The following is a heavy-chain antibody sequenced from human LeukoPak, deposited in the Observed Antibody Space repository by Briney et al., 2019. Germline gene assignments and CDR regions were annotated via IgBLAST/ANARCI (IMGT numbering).Heavy chain of an antibody. CDR3: ARGTGGAGSKRRGYYYYYMDV. D-gene: IGHD1-26*01. CDR2: MNPNSGNT. CDR1: GYTFTSYG. Sequence: ASVKVSCKASGYTFTSYGISWVRQATGQGLEWMGWMNPNSGNTGYAQKFQGRVTMTRNTSISTAYMELSSLRSEDTAVYYCARGTGGAGSKRRGYYYYYMDVWGKGTTVTVSS. V-gene: IGHV1-8*02. J-gene: IGHJ6*03.